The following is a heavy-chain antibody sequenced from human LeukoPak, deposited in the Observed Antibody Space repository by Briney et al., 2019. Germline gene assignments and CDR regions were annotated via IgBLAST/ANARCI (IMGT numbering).Heavy chain of an antibody. Sequence: ASVKVSCKASGYTFTSYDINWVRQATGQGLEWMGWMNPNSGNTGYAQKFQGRVTMTRNTSISTAYMELSSLRSEDTAVYYCARGWRGHLGYCSGGSCYDSFDYWGQGTLVTVSS. CDR1: GYTFTSYD. CDR2: MNPNSGNT. J-gene: IGHJ4*02. D-gene: IGHD2-15*01. CDR3: ARGWRGHLGYCSGGSCYDSFDY. V-gene: IGHV1-8*01.